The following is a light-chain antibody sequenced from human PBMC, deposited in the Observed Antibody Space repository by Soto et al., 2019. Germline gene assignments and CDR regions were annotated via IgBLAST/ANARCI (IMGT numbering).Light chain of an antibody. CDR2: AAS. J-gene: IGKJ3*01. CDR1: QTIYNN. CDR3: QQYGDSPLT. V-gene: IGKV3D-15*02. Sequence: EIVITQSPSTLSVSPGERATLSCRASQTIYNNVAWYQKRPGQAPRLLIYAASTRAAAVPDRFTGSGSGTDFALTISRLEPEDFGVYYCQQYGDSPLTSGPGTKVDIK.